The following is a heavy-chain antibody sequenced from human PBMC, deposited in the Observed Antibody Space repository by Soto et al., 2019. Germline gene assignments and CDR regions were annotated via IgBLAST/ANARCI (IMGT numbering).Heavy chain of an antibody. V-gene: IGHV1-8*01. CDR2: MNPNSGNT. CDR1: GYTFTSYD. D-gene: IGHD3-10*01. Sequence: ASLKVSCKASGYTFTSYDINWVRQATGQGLEWMGWMNPNSGNTGYAQKFQGRVTMTRNTSISTAYMELSSLRSEDTAVYYCARGGQVAYYGSGRDNWFDPWGQGTLVTVSS. CDR3: ARGGQVAYYGSGRDNWFDP. J-gene: IGHJ5*02.